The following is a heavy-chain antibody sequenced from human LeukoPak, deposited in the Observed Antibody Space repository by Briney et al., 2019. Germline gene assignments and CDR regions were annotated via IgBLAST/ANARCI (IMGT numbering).Heavy chain of an antibody. CDR2: ISAYNGNT. J-gene: IGHJ4*02. Sequence: ASVKVSCKASGYTFTSYGISWVRQAPGQGLEWMGWISAYNGNTNYAQKLQGRVTMTTDTSTSTAYMELRSLRSDDTAVYYCAREGPPVVGATSLDFDCWGQGTLVTVSS. CDR3: AREGPPVVGATSLDFDC. V-gene: IGHV1-18*01. CDR1: GYTFTSYG. D-gene: IGHD1-26*01.